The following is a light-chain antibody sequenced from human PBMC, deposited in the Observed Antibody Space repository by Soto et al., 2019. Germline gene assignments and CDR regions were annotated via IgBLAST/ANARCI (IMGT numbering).Light chain of an antibody. Sequence: QTVVTQEPSFSVSPGGTVTLTCGLTSGSVSTNYHPSWYQQTPGQAPRTLIHSTNTRSSGVPDRFSGSILGNKAALTITGAQADDQSDYYCVLYMGSGIWMFGGGTNLTVL. J-gene: IGLJ3*02. CDR2: STN. V-gene: IGLV8-61*01. CDR1: SGSVSTNYH. CDR3: VLYMGSGIWM.